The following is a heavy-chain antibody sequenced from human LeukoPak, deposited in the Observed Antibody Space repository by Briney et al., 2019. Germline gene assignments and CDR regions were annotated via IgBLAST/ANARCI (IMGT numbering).Heavy chain of an antibody. J-gene: IGHJ4*02. CDR3: ATYVRADFYY. CDR2: ISGGGGST. CDR1: GFTFSSYA. D-gene: IGHD3-10*02. V-gene: IGHV3-23*01. Sequence: GGSLRLSCATSGFTFSSYAMSWVRQAPGKGLEWVSTISGGGGSTWYADSVKGRFTISRDNSKNTLYLQLSSLRADDTAVYYCATYVRADFYYWGQGTLVTVSS.